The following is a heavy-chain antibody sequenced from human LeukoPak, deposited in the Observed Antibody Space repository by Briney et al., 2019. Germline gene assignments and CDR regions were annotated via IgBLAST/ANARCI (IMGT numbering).Heavy chain of an antibody. CDR3: SRTWEFDY. CDR2: IYSGGST. CDR1: GFTVSSKY. J-gene: IGHJ4*02. D-gene: IGHD1-26*01. V-gene: IGHV3-66*01. Sequence: PGGSLRLSCAASGFTVSSKYMSWVRQAPGKGLEWVSVIYSGGSTYYADSVKGRFTISRDNSKNTLYLQMNSLRAEDTAVYYCSRTWEFDYWGQGTLVTVSS.